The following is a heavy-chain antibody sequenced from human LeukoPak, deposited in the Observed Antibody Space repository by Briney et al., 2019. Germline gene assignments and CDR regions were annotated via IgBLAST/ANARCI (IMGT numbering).Heavy chain of an antibody. V-gene: IGHV4-59*01. D-gene: IGHD5-18*01. Sequence: KPSETLSLTCTVSGGSISSYYWSWIRQPPGKGLEWIGYIYYSGSTNYNPSLKSRVTISVDTSKNQFSLKLSSVTAADTAVYYCASMTTAMVTSLGYWGQGTLVTVSS. CDR2: IYYSGST. CDR1: GGSISSYY. CDR3: ASMTTAMVTSLGY. J-gene: IGHJ4*02.